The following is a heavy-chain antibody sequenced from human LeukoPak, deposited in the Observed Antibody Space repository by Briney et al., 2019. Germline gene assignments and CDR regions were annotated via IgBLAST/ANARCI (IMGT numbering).Heavy chain of an antibody. CDR2: IYYSGST. CDR3: ARGLGTRQQLWDY. D-gene: IGHD6-13*01. Sequence: PSETLSLTCTVSGGSISSSSYYWGWIRQPPGKGLGWIGSIYYSGSTYYNPSLKSRVTISVDTSKNQFSLKLSSVTAADTAVYYCARGLGTRQQLWDYWGQGTLVTVSS. V-gene: IGHV4-39*07. J-gene: IGHJ4*02. CDR1: GGSISSSSYY.